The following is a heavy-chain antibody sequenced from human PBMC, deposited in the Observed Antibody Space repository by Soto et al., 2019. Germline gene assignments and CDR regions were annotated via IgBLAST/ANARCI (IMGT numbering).Heavy chain of an antibody. CDR1: GYTFTSYG. V-gene: IGHV1-18*01. Sequence: QVQLVQSGAEVKKPGASVKVSCKASGYTFTSYGISWVRQAPGQGLEWMGWISAYNGNTNYAQKLQGRVTMTTDTSTSQAYMELRSLRSEDTAVYYCARDQGDDILFGGLSVGAFDVWGQGTLVTVSS. J-gene: IGHJ3*01. CDR3: ARDQGDDILFGGLSVGAFDV. CDR2: ISAYNGNT. D-gene: IGHD3-9*01.